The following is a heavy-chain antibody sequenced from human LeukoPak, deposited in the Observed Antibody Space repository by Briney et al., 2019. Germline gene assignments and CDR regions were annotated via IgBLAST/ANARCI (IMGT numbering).Heavy chain of an antibody. CDR1: GGSISSYY. Sequence: SGTLSLTCTVSGGSISSYYWRWIRQPPGKGLEWIGYIYYSGSTNYNPSLKRRVTISVDTSKNQFSLKLSSVTVADTAVYYCASHGYSYGPYYFDDWGQGTLVTVSS. D-gene: IGHD5-18*01. CDR2: IYYSGST. CDR3: ASHGYSYGPYYFDD. V-gene: IGHV4-59*01. J-gene: IGHJ4*02.